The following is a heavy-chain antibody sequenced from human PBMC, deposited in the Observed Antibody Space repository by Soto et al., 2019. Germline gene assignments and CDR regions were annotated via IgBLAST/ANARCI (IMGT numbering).Heavy chain of an antibody. V-gene: IGHV4-34*01. Sequence: QVQLQQWGAGLLKPSETLSLTCAVFGGSVNSGNYYWSWIRQPPGKGLEWVGEMSHSGGTHFNPSLKSRVTISVDTSKIQFSLEMSSVTAADTALYYCARVERGTATTVVDAFDIWGPGTMVTVSS. J-gene: IGHJ3*02. D-gene: IGHD1-1*01. CDR2: MSHSGGT. CDR3: ARVERGTATTVVDAFDI. CDR1: GGSVNSGNYY.